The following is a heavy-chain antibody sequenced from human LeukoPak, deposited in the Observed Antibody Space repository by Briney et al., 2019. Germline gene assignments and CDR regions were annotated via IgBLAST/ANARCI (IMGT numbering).Heavy chain of an antibody. CDR3: ARDDTIFGVVITLLDY. D-gene: IGHD3-3*01. V-gene: IGHV4-39*02. Sequence: SETLSLTCTVSGGSISGSSYYWGWIRQPPGKGLEWIGSIYYSGSTYYNPSLKSRVTISVDTSKNQFSLKLNSVTATDTAVYYCARDDTIFGVVITLLDYWGQGTLVTVSS. CDR2: IYYSGST. J-gene: IGHJ4*02. CDR1: GGSISGSSYY.